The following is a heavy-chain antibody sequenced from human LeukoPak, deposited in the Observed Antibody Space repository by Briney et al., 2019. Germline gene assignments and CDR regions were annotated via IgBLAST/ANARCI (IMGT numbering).Heavy chain of an antibody. CDR1: GFTFSSYG. Sequence: GGSLRLSCGASGFTFSSYGMHWVRQAPGKGLEWVALISFDGSNQYYADSVKGRFTISRDNSKNTLYLQMNSQRAEDTAVYYCAKPPEVGATVGYFDYWGQGTLVTVSS. J-gene: IGHJ4*02. D-gene: IGHD1-26*01. CDR3: AKPPEVGATVGYFDY. V-gene: IGHV3-30*18. CDR2: ISFDGSNQ.